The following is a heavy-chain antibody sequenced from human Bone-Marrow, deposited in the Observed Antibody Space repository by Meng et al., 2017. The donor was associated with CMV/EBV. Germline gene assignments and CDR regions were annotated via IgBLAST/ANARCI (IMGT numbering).Heavy chain of an antibody. CDR1: GGSISSSSYY. CDR2: IYYSGGT. V-gene: IGHV4-39*07. CDR3: ARRLPGGWFDP. D-gene: IGHD1-14*01. J-gene: IGHJ5*02. Sequence: SETLSLTCTVSGGSISSSSYYWGWIRQPPGKGLEWIGSIYYSGGTYYNPSLKSRVTISVDTSKNQFSLKLSSVTAADTAVYYCARRLPGGWFDPWGQGTLVTVSS.